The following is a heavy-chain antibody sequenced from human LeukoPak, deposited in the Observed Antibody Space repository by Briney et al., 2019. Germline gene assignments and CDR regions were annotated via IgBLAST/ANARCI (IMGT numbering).Heavy chain of an antibody. CDR1: GFTFSSYS. D-gene: IGHD3-3*01. J-gene: IGHJ6*03. CDR3: ARARTVYGSGYYDYYYMDV. V-gene: IGHV3-21*01. CDR2: ISSSSSYI. Sequence: GGSLRLSCAASGFTFSSYSMSWVRQAPGKGLEWVSSISSSSSYIYYADSVKGRFTISRDNAKNSLYLQMNSLRAEDTAVYYCARARTVYGSGYYDYYYMDVWGKGTTVTVSS.